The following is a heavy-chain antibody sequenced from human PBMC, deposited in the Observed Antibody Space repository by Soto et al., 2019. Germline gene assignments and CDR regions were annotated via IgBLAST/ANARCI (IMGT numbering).Heavy chain of an antibody. J-gene: IGHJ4*02. CDR1: GGSISSSSYY. CDR3: AKTDLSDY. CDR2: IYYSGST. D-gene: IGHD3-3*02. Sequence: PSETLSLTCTVSGGSISSSSYYWGWIRQPPGKGLEWIGSIYYSGSTYYNPSLKSRVTISVDTSKNQFSLKLSSVTAADTAVYYCAKTDLSDYWGQGTLVTVSS. V-gene: IGHV4-39*01.